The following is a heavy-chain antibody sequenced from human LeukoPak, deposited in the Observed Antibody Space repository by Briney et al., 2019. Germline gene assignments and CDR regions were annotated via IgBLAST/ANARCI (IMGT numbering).Heavy chain of an antibody. CDR3: ARDSRYSSSYRYFDL. CDR2: IIPIFGTA. D-gene: IGHD6-13*01. J-gene: IGHJ2*01. Sequence: GASVKVSCKASGGTFSSYAISWVRQAPGQGLEWVGGIIPIFGTANYAQKFQGRVTITTDESTSTAYMELSSLRSEDTAVYYCARDSRYSSSYRYFDLWGRGTLVTVSS. CDR1: GGTFSSYA. V-gene: IGHV1-69*05.